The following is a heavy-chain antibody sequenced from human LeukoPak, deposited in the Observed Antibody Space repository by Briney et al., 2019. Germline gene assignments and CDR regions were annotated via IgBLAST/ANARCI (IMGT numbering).Heavy chain of an antibody. CDR3: AKDSQWLHPVGYFDL. Sequence: GGSLRLPCAASGFTFSSYGMHWVRQAPGKGLEWVSIICSGGSTYHADSVKGRFTISRDNSKNTLYLQMNSLRAEDTAVYYCAKDSQWLHPVGYFDLWGRGTLVTVSS. V-gene: IGHV3-53*01. J-gene: IGHJ2*01. D-gene: IGHD5-24*01. CDR1: GFTFSSYG. CDR2: ICSGGST.